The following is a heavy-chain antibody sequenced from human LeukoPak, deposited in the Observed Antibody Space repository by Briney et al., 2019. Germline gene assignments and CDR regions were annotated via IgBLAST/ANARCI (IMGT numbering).Heavy chain of an antibody. CDR2: ICGSGSST. V-gene: IGHV3-23*01. CDR1: GFTFSSYA. CDR3: AKGLMIVD. Sequence: GGSLSLFCAASGFTFSSYAMSWVRQAPGKGRECVSAICGSGSSTYYAHYVKGRFTISRDNSKNTLYLQMNNLRAEDTAVDYCAKGLMIVDWGQGTLVTVSS. D-gene: IGHD3-22*01. J-gene: IGHJ4*02.